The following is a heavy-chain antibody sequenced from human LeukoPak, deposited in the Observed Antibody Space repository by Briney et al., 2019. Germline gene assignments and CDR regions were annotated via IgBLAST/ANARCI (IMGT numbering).Heavy chain of an antibody. D-gene: IGHD3-16*01. CDR3: ARVGFGMDV. CDR1: GGSFSGYY. CDR2: INHSGST. V-gene: IGHV4-34*01. Sequence: SETLSLTCAVYGGSFSGYYWGWIRQPPGKGLEWIGEINHSGSTNYNPSLKSRVTISVDTSKNQFSLKLSSVTAADTAVYYCARVGFGMDVWGQGTTVTVSS. J-gene: IGHJ6*02.